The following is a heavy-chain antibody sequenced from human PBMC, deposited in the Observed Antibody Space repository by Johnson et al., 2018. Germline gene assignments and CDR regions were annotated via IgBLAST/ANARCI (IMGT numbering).Heavy chain of an antibody. CDR3: ARDRPLYYYYGMDV. Sequence: SVKGRFTISRDNSKNTLYPQMNSLRAEDTAVYYCARDRPLYYYYGMDVWGQGTTVTVSS. J-gene: IGHJ6*02. V-gene: IGHV3-53*01.